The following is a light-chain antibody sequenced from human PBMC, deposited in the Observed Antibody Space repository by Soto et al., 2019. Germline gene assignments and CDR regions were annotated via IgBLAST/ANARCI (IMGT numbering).Light chain of an antibody. CDR1: SSDVGTYDY. CDR3: SSNAGRSMYV. V-gene: IGLV2-8*01. J-gene: IGLJ1*01. CDR2: GVT. Sequence: QSALAQPPSASGSPGQSVTFSCTGTSSDVGTYDYVSWYQQYPGKAPKLLIYGVTRRPSGVPDRFSGSKSGNTAALTVSGLQAEDEAYYYCSSNAGRSMYVFGTGTKVTVL.